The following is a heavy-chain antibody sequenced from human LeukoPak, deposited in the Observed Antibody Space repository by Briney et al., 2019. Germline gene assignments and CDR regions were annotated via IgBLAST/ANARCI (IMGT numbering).Heavy chain of an antibody. CDR3: ARLGSGSQGVFDY. V-gene: IGHV4-4*02. CDR2: IYHSGST. Sequence: SETLSLTCAVSGGSISSSNWWSWVRQPPGKGLEWIGEIYHSGSTNYNPSLKSRVTISVDKSKNQFSLKLSSVTAADTAVYYCARLGSGSQGVFDYWGQGTLVTVSS. D-gene: IGHD1-26*01. J-gene: IGHJ4*02. CDR1: GGSISSSNW.